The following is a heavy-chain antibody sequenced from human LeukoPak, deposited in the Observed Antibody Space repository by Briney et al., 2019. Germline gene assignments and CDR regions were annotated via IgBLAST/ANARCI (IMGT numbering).Heavy chain of an antibody. CDR3: TKAKGSFSGAFDI. J-gene: IGHJ3*02. V-gene: IGHV3-9*03. Sequence: GGSLRLSCVASGVTFDNYAMHWVRQAPGKGLEWVSGISWNSGRIGYADSVKGRFTISIDNAKNSLYLQMNSLRVEYMAFYYCTKAKGSFSGAFDIWGQGNMVTVSS. CDR1: GVTFDNYA. D-gene: IGHD6-6*01. CDR2: ISWNSGRI.